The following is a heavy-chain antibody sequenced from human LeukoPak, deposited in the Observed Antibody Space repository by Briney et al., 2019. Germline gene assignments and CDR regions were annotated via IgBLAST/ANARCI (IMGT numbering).Heavy chain of an antibody. J-gene: IGHJ4*02. CDR1: GYTFTSYG. CDR2: ISAYNGNT. D-gene: IGHD1-20*01. Sequence: EASVKVSCKASGYTFTSYGISWVQQAPGQGLEWMGWISAYNGNTNYAQKLQGRVTLTTDTSTSTAYMELRSLRSDDTAVYYCARDMDNWNYFDYWGQGTLVTVTS. V-gene: IGHV1-18*01. CDR3: ARDMDNWNYFDY.